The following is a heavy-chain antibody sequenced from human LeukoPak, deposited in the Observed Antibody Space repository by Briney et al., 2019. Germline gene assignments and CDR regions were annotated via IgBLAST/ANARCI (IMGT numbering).Heavy chain of an antibody. J-gene: IGHJ4*02. CDR2: IYTSGST. CDR1: GGSISSGTYY. V-gene: IGHV4-61*02. CDR3: ARTPRYYFDY. Sequence: RTSETLSLTCTVSGGSISSGTYYWNWIRQPAGKGLEWIGRIYTSGSTNYHPSLKSRVTISVDTSKNQFSLKLSSVTAADTAVYYCARTPRYYFDYWGQGTLVTVSS.